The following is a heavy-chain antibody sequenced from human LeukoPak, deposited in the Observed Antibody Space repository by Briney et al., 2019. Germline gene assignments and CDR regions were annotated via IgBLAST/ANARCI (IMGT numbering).Heavy chain of an antibody. CDR1: GGSISNFF. V-gene: IGHV4-59*01. CDR2: IYDSGST. Sequence: SETLSLTCCVSGGSISNFFWSWIRQPPGKGLEWIGYIYDSGSTKYNPSLKSRVTISLDTSKNQFSLRLNSVTAADTAVYYCARFLVREALYYFDYWGQGTLVTVSS. D-gene: IGHD3-10*01. J-gene: IGHJ4*02. CDR3: ARFLVREALYYFDY.